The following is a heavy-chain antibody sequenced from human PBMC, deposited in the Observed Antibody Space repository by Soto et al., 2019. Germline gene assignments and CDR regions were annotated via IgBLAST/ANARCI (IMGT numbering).Heavy chain of an antibody. CDR3: AREIVTAGGNNYFDP. Sequence: QVQLQESGPRLVKPSGSLSLTCGVSGGTVASSHWWSWVRQSPGGGLEWIGNVYHTGDTNLNPSLQGRVTISVDKSNNQSSLRLNSLTAADTAVYFCAREIVTAGGNNYFDPWGPGTLVTVSS. D-gene: IGHD2-21*02. CDR1: GGTVASSHW. V-gene: IGHV4-4*02. J-gene: IGHJ5*02. CDR2: VYHTGDT.